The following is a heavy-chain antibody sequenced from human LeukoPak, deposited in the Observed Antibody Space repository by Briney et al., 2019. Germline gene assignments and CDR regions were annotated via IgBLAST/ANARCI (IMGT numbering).Heavy chain of an antibody. Sequence: GGSLRLSCAASGFTYSSYEMNWVRQAPGKGLEWVSYISSSGSTIYYADSVKGRFTISRDNAKNSLYLQMNSLRAEDTAVYYCAELGITMIGGVWGKGTTVTISS. J-gene: IGHJ6*04. CDR2: ISSSGSTI. CDR3: AELGITMIGGV. CDR1: GFTYSSYE. D-gene: IGHD3-10*02. V-gene: IGHV3-48*03.